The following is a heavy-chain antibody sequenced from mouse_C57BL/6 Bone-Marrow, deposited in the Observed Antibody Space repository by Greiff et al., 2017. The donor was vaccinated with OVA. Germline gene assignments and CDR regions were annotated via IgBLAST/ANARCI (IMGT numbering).Heavy chain of an antibody. CDR2: IDPSDSYT. D-gene: IGHD2-1*01. Sequence: QVQLQQPGAELVRPGTSVKLSCKASGYTFTSYWMHWVKQRPGQGLEWIGVIDPSDSYTNYNQKFKGKATLTVDTSSSTAYMQLSSLTSEDSAVYYCAMIHYGNYFFAYWGQGTLVTVSA. V-gene: IGHV1-59*01. CDR1: GYTFTSYW. J-gene: IGHJ3*01. CDR3: AMIHYGNYFFAY.